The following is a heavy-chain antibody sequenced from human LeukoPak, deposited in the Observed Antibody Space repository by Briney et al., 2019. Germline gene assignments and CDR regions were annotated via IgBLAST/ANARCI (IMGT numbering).Heavy chain of an antibody. CDR2: IYYSGST. D-gene: IGHD6-6*01. Sequence: SQTLSLTCTVSGGSISSGGYYWSWIRQHPGKGLEWIGYIYYSGSTYYNPSLKSRVTISVDTSKNQFSLKLSSVTAADTAVYYFARLRGGQLAFDYWGQGALVSVSS. CDR3: ARLRGGQLAFDY. CDR1: GGSISSGGYY. V-gene: IGHV4-31*03. J-gene: IGHJ4*02.